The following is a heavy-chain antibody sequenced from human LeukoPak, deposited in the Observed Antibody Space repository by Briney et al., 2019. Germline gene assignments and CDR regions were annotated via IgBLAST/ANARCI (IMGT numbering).Heavy chain of an antibody. CDR1: GFTFSSYA. CDR3: ARQRSRSSWYSDFDY. J-gene: IGHJ4*02. D-gene: IGHD6-13*01. Sequence: GRSLRLSCAASGFTFSSYAMHWVRQAPGKGLEWVAVISYDGSNTYYADSVKGRFTISRDNSKNTLYLRMNSLRAEDTAVYYCARQRSRSSWYSDFDYWGQGTLVTVSS. V-gene: IGHV3-30-3*01. CDR2: ISYDGSNT.